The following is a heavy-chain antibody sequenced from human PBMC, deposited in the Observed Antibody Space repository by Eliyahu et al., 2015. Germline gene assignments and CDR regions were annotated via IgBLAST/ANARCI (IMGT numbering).Heavy chain of an antibody. Sequence: QLQLQESGPGLVKPSETLSLTCTVSXGSISSSSXYWGWXRQPPGKGLEWIGSIYYSGSTYYXPXLKSRVTISVDTSKNQFSLKLSSVTAADTAVYYCARLEELQWLVPYYFDYWGQGTLVTVSS. V-gene: IGHV4-39*01. J-gene: IGHJ4*02. CDR1: XGSISSSSXY. D-gene: IGHD6-19*01. CDR2: IYYSGST. CDR3: ARLEELQWLVPYYFDY.